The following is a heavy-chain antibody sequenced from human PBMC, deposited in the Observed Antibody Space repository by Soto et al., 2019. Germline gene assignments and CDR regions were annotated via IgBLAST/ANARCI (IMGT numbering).Heavy chain of an antibody. D-gene: IGHD2-2*02. J-gene: IGHJ6*02. CDR2: ISTSSTYI. V-gene: IGHV3-21*01. Sequence: EVQLVESGGGLVKPGGSLRLSCAASGFTFSDYSMNWVRQAPGKGLEWVSSISTSSTYIYYADSVKGRFTISRDNAKNSLYLHMSSLRAEDTAVYYCARDTHCTITNCYRVPPYYFYGMDVWGQGTTVTVSS. CDR3: ARDTHCTITNCYRVPPYYFYGMDV. CDR1: GFTFSDYS.